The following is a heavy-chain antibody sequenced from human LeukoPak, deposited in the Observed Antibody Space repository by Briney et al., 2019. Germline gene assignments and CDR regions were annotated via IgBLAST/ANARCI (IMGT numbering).Heavy chain of an antibody. V-gene: IGHV3-48*01. CDR1: GFTFSSYS. D-gene: IGHD6-19*01. CDR3: ARVQSIAVAGTGFDY. CDR2: ISSSSSTI. Sequence: GGSPRLSCAASGFTFSSYSMNWVRQAPGKGLEWVSYISSSSSTIYYADSVKGRFTISRDNAKNSLYLQMNSLRAEDTAVYYCARVQSIAVAGTGFDYWGQGTLVTVSS. J-gene: IGHJ4*02.